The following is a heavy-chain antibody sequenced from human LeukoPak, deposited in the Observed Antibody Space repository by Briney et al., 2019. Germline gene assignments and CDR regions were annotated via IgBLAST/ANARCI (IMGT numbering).Heavy chain of an antibody. Sequence: SETLSLTCTVSGGSISSYYWSWIRQPPGKGREWIGYIYTSGSTNYNPSLKSRVTISVDTSKNQFSLKLSSVTAADTAVYYCARRLSIAVAAYDYWGQGTLVTVSS. J-gene: IGHJ4*02. V-gene: IGHV4-4*09. D-gene: IGHD6-19*01. CDR3: ARRLSIAVAAYDY. CDR1: GGSISSYY. CDR2: IYTSGST.